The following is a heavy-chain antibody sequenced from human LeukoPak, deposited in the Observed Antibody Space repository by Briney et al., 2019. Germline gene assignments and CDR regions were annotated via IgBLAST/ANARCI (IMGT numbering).Heavy chain of an antibody. J-gene: IGHJ3*02. D-gene: IGHD3-3*01. CDR1: GFTFSAFG. CDR3: AREALEWSPPDI. CDR2: K. Sequence: PGGSLRLSCAASGFTFSAFGMHWVRQAPGKGLEWVTFKYYADSVKGRFPISRDNSKNTLYLQMNNMRTEDTAVYYCAREALEWSPPDIWGQGTTVTVSS. V-gene: IGHV3-30*02.